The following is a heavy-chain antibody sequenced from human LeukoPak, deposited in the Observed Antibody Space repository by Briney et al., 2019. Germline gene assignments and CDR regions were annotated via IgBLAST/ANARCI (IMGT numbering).Heavy chain of an antibody. CDR1: GFTFSSYG. CDR3: AKGGVAGPYFDY. J-gene: IGHJ4*02. V-gene: IGHV3-30*02. D-gene: IGHD6-19*01. CDR2: IRYDGSNK. Sequence: PGGSLRLSCAASGFTFSSYGMHWVRQAPGKGLEWVAFIRYDGSNKYYADSVKGQFTISRDNSKNTLYLQMNSLRAEDTAVYYCAKGGVAGPYFDYWGQGTLVTVSS.